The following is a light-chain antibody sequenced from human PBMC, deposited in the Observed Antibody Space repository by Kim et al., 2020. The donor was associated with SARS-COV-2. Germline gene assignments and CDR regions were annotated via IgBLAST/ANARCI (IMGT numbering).Light chain of an antibody. Sequence: ATLNCKSSQSVLYSSNNKNYLAWYQQKPGQPPKLLIYWASTRESGVPDRFSGSGSGTDFTLTISSLQAEDVAVYYCQQYYSIPQTFGQGTKVEIK. CDR1: QSVLYSSNNKNY. CDR3: QQYYSIPQT. J-gene: IGKJ1*01. V-gene: IGKV4-1*01. CDR2: WAS.